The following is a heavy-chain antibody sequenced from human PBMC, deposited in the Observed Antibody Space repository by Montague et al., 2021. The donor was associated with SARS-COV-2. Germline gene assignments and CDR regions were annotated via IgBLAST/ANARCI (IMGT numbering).Heavy chain of an antibody. J-gene: IGHJ3*01. Sequence: SETLSLTCTVSGGSITNNIDYWAWIRQPPGKGLEWIVSIYYTGNTYSNPSLKSRVTISVVTSKNHFTLKLSSVTAAETAVYYCARLKRYFDSSGSPSAFDFWGQGTKVTVSS. D-gene: IGHD3-22*01. CDR3: ARLKRYFDSSGSPSAFDF. CDR1: GGSITNNIDY. CDR2: IYYTGNT. V-gene: IGHV4-39*02.